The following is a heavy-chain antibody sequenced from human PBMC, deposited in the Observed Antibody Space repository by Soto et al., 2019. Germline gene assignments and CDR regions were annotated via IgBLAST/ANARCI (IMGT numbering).Heavy chain of an antibody. CDR3: ATAGGDTVAPPGYFDL. Sequence: VASVKVSCKVSGYTLTELSMHWVRQAPGKGLEWMGGFDPEDGETIYAQKFQGRVTMTEDTSTDTAYMELSSLRSEDTAVYYCATAGGDTVAPPGYFDLWGRGTLVTVSS. V-gene: IGHV1-24*01. D-gene: IGHD3-16*01. J-gene: IGHJ2*01. CDR1: GYTLTELS. CDR2: FDPEDGET.